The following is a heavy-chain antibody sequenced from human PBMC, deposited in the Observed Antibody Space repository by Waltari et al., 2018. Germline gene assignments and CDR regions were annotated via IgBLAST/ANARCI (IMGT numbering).Heavy chain of an antibody. V-gene: IGHV4-38-2*01. J-gene: IGHJ4*02. CDR2: IYHSGST. CDR3: ATVYADYSGDY. D-gene: IGHD2-15*01. CDR1: GYSISSGYY. Sequence: ESGPGLVKPSETLSLTCAVSGYSISSGYYWGWIRQPPGKGLEWIGSIYHSGSTYYNPSLKSRVTISVDTSKNQFSLKLSSVTAADTAVYYCATVYADYSGDYWGQGTLVTVSS.